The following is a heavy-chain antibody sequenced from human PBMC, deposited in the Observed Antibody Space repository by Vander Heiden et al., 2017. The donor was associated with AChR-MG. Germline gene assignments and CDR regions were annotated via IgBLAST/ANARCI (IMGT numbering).Heavy chain of an antibody. Sequence: QVQLVQSGAEVKKPGSSVKVSCKASGGTFSSYAISWVRQAPGQGLEWMGRIIPILGIANYAQKFQGRVTITADKSTSTAYMELSSLRSEDTAVYYCARDSGYYGSGSSGWFDPWGQGTLVTVSS. CDR2: IIPILGIA. V-gene: IGHV1-69*04. J-gene: IGHJ5*02. CDR1: GGTFSSYA. D-gene: IGHD3-10*01. CDR3: ARDSGYYGSGSSGWFDP.